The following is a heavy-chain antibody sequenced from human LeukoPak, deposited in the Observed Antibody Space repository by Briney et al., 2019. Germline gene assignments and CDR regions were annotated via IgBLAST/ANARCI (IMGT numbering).Heavy chain of an antibody. D-gene: IGHD4-11*01. CDR1: GGSISSYY. CDR3: AREGDYSTDDYYYGMDV. Sequence: PSETLSLTCTVSGGSISSYYWSWIRQPPGKGLEWIGYIYYSGSTSYNPSLKSRVTISVDTSKNQFSLKLSSVTAADTAVYYCAREGDYSTDDYYYGMDVWGQGTTVTVSS. V-gene: IGHV4-59*01. J-gene: IGHJ6*02. CDR2: IYYSGST.